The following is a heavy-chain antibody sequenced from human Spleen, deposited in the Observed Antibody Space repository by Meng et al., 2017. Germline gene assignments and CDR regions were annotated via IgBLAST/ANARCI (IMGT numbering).Heavy chain of an antibody. Sequence: SETLSLTCTVSGGSISSSDYYWSWIRQPPGKGLEWIGETNHSGSTNYNPSLKSRVTISEDTSKNQFSLKLNSVTAADTAVYFCVRGDGSGSDLGYYYYGMDVWGQGTSVTVSS. D-gene: IGHD3-10*01. CDR3: VRGDGSGSDLGYYYYGMDV. J-gene: IGHJ6*02. CDR2: TNHSGST. V-gene: IGHV4-39*07. CDR1: GGSISSSDYY.